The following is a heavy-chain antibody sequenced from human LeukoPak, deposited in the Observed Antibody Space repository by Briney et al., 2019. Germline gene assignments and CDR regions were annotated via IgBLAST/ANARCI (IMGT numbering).Heavy chain of an antibody. Sequence: GSLRLSCATSGFNFDRYTIHWVRQAPGKGLEWVSLAGWAGGTTYYSDSVRGRFTISRDSGKNSVYLQMNSLTTDDTAFYFCAKELGTMFFDYWGQGALVTVSS. V-gene: IGHV3-43*01. CDR3: AKELGTMFFDY. CDR2: AGWAGGTT. D-gene: IGHD3-10*02. CDR1: GFNFDRYT. J-gene: IGHJ4*02.